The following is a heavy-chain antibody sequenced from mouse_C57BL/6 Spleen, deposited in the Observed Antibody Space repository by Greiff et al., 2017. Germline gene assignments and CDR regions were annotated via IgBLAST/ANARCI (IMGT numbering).Heavy chain of an antibody. CDR3: ARYAGNYFYYFDY. CDR1: GFTFTDYY. Sequence: EVNVVASGGGLVQPGGSLSLSCAASGFTFTDYYMSWVRQPPGKALEWLGFIRNKANGYTTEYSVSVKGQFTISRDNSQSILYLQMNALRAEDSATYYCARYAGNYFYYFDYWGQGTTLTVSS. J-gene: IGHJ2*01. CDR2: IRNKANGYTT. D-gene: IGHD2-1*01. V-gene: IGHV7-3*01.